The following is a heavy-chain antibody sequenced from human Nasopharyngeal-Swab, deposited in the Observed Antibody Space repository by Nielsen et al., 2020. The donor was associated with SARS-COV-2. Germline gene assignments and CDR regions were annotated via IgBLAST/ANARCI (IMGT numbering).Heavy chain of an antibody. D-gene: IGHD4-17*01. CDR2: ISSSCSYI. CDR3: ATPTVSNGDY. V-gene: IGHV3-21*01. J-gene: IGHJ4*02. Sequence: GESLKISCAASGFTFSSYSMNWVRQAPGKGLEWVSSISSSCSYIYYADSVKGRFTISRDNAKNSLYLQMNSLRAEDTAVYYCATPTVSNGDYWGQGTLVTVSS. CDR1: GFTFSSYS.